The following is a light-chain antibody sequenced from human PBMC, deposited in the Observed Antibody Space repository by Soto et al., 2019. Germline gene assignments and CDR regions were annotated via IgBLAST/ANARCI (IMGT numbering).Light chain of an antibody. J-gene: IGKJ4*01. CDR3: QQRSNWPPLT. CDR2: DAS. Sequence: EIVLTKYKATLSLSPGERATLSCRASQSVSSYLAWYQRKPGQAPRLLIYDASNRATGIPARFSGSGSGTDFTLTISSLEPEDFAVYYCQQRSNWPPLTFGGGTKVDIK. CDR1: QSVSSY. V-gene: IGKV3-11*01.